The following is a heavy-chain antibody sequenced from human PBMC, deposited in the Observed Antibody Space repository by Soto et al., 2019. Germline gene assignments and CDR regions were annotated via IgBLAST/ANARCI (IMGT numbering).Heavy chain of an antibody. Sequence: QVQLQESGPGLVKPSQTLSLTCPFSGGSISSGGYSWSWIRQHPGKGLEWIGYIYYSGSTYYNPSLKSRVTISVDTSKNQFSLKLSSVTAADTAVYYCARTSTRRLSYGMDVWGQGTTVTVSS. V-gene: IGHV4-31*03. CDR2: IYYSGST. CDR3: ARTSTRRLSYGMDV. J-gene: IGHJ6*02. CDR1: GGSISSGGYS.